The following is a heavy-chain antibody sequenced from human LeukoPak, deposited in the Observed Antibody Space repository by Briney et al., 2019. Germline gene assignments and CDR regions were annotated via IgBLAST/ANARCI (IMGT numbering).Heavy chain of an antibody. Sequence: GGSLRLSCAASGFTFNNYAMSWVRQAPGKGLEWVSAISGSGVSTYHADSVKGRFTIPRDNSKNTLYLQMNSLRAEDTAVYYCVSTLSTIPLDYWGQGTLVTVSS. CDR1: GFTFNNYA. CDR2: ISGSGVST. D-gene: IGHD2-21*01. CDR3: VSTLSTIPLDY. V-gene: IGHV3-23*01. J-gene: IGHJ4*02.